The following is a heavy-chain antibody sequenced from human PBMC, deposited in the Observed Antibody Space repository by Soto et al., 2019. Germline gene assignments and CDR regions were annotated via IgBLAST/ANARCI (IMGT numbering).Heavy chain of an antibody. J-gene: IGHJ5*01. D-gene: IGHD7-27*01. CDR1: GYSYRSYA. CDR2: INAGYGNT. V-gene: IGHV1-3*01. Sequence: ASVKVSCKASGYSYRSYAMHWVRQAPEQRIEWMGRINAGYGNTKSSQKSQKRVTIARDTSASTAYLELTSMRSEDTAVYFCARDTGDGSFASWGRGTLATAS. CDR3: ARDTGDGSFAS.